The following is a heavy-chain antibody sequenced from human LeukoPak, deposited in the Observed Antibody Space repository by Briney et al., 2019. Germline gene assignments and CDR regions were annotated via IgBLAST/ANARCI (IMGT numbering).Heavy chain of an antibody. J-gene: IGHJ5*02. D-gene: IGHD3-22*01. Sequence: SETLSLTCAVYGGSFSGYYWSWIRQPPGKGLEWIGEINHSGSTNYNPSLKSRVTISVDTSKNQFSLKLSSVTAADTAVYYCARGPWYYYDSSGYYQYNWFDPWGQGTLVTVSS. CDR3: ARGPWYYYDSSGYYQYNWFDP. V-gene: IGHV4-34*01. CDR1: GGSFSGYY. CDR2: INHSGST.